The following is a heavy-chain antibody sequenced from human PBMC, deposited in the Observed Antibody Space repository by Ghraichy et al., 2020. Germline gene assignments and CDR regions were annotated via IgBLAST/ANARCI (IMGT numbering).Heavy chain of an antibody. V-gene: IGHV3-23*01. CDR3: AKDWDSSSWYSDYYYYYGMDV. CDR2: ISGSGGST. J-gene: IGHJ6*02. Sequence: GGSLRLSCYQSGSAFHTSELHSLLQTPGAVLCWETKISGSGGSTYYADSVKGRFTISRDNSKNTLYLQMNSLRAEDTAVYYCAKDWDSSSWYSDYYYYYGMDVCGQGSTGTLS. D-gene: IGHD6-13*01. CDR1: GSAFHTSE.